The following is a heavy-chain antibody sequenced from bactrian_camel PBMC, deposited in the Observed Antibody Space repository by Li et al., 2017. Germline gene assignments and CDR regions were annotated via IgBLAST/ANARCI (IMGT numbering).Heavy chain of an antibody. V-gene: IGHV3S1*01. CDR2: IINRGGTT. J-gene: IGHJ4*01. CDR1: GFTLSSYR. Sequence: HVQLVESGGGLVQPGGSLRLSCAASGFTLSSYRTYWVRQAPGKGLEWVSIINRGGTTYYADSVKGRFTISRDNAKNTLYLQLNSLKTEDTAMYYCAKDLSAGGVWGTFNYWGQGTQVTVS. CDR3: AKDLSAGGVWGTFNY. D-gene: IGHD7*01.